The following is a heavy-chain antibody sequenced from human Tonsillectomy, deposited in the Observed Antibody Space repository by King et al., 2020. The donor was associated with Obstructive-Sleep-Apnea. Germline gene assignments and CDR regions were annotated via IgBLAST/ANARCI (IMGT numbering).Heavy chain of an antibody. D-gene: IGHD3-22*01. J-gene: IGHJ4*02. CDR2: IEPTDSYT. V-gene: IGHV5-10-1*01. CDR3: SRLTYYYDTSGYFPV. Sequence: QLVQSGPEVRRPGESLRISCQTSGYRFSDDWINWLRQVPGKAPEWVGRIEPTDSYTNYSPSFKGHVTISVDKSITTVYLHWSSLRESDTAIYYCSRLTYYYDTSGYFPVWGQGTLVTVSS. CDR1: GYRFSDDW.